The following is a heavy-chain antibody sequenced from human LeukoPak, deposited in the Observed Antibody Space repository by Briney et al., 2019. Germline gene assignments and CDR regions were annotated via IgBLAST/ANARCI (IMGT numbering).Heavy chain of an antibody. D-gene: IGHD3-10*01. Sequence: GASVKVSCKASGYTFTSYGISWVRQAPGQGLEWMGWISAYNGNTNYAQKLQGRVTMTTDTSTSTVYMELSSLRSEDTAVYYCARGRYYGSGTRSYYMDVWGKGTTVTVSS. CDR2: ISAYNGNT. J-gene: IGHJ6*03. CDR1: GYTFTSYG. V-gene: IGHV1-18*01. CDR3: ARGRYYGSGTRSYYMDV.